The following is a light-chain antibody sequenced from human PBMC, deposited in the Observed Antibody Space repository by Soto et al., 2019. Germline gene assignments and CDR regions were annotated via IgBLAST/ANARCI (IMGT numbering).Light chain of an antibody. V-gene: IGKV3-20*01. CDR3: QQYGSSPSLT. CDR1: QSVSSRY. Sequence: EIVLTQSPCTLSFSPLERSTLSCRASQSVSSRYLAWYQQKPGQAPRLLIYGTSSRATGIPDRVSGSGSGTDFTLTISRLEPEDFAVYYCQQYGSSPSLTFGGGTKVDIK. CDR2: GTS. J-gene: IGKJ4*01.